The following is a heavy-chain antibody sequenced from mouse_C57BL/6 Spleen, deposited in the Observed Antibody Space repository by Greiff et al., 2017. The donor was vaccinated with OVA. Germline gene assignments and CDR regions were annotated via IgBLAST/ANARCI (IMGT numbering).Heavy chain of an antibody. V-gene: IGHV1-61*01. D-gene: IGHD1-1*01. J-gene: IGHJ4*01. CDR2: IYPSDSET. CDR1: GYTFTSYW. Sequence: QVQLKQPGAELVRPGSSVKLSCKASGYTFTSYWMDWVKQRPGQGLEWIGNIYPSDSETHSNQKFKDKATLTVDKSSSTAYMQLSSLTSEDSAVYYCARRTITTVVATRAMDYWGQGTSVTVSS. CDR3: ARRTITTVVATRAMDY.